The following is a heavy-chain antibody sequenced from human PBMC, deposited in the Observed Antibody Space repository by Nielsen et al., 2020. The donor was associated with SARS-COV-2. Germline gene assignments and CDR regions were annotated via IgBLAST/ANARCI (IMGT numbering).Heavy chain of an antibody. Sequence: VRQAPGKGLEWVGRIKSKTDGGTTDYAAPVKGRFTISRDDSKNTLYLQMNSLKAEDTAVYYCAKDGGYSYGERAFDIWGQGTMVTVSS. V-gene: IGHV3-15*01. CDR2: IKSKTDGGTT. CDR3: AKDGGYSYGERAFDI. D-gene: IGHD5-18*01. J-gene: IGHJ3*02.